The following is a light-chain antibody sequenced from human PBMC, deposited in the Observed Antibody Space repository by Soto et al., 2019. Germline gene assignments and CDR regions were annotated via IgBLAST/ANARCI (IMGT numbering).Light chain of an antibody. V-gene: IGLV2-14*01. CDR1: SSDVCGYNY. CDR2: DVS. CDR3: SSYTSSSTRV. J-gene: IGLJ1*01. Sequence: QSALTQPASVSGSPGQSITISCTGTSSDVCGYNYVSWYQQHPGQAPKLMIYDVSNRPSGVSNRCSGSKSRNPASLTISGLRAEDEADYYCSSYTSSSTRVFGTGTKVTVL.